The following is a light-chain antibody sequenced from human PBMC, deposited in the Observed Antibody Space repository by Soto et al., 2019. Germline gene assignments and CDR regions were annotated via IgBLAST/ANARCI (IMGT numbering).Light chain of an antibody. J-gene: IGKJ4*01. CDR1: QGISSY. V-gene: IGKV1-8*01. Sequence: AIRMTQSPSSFSASTGDRVTITCRASQGISSYLAWYQQKPGKAPKLLIYAASTLQSGVPSRFSGSGSGTDFTLTISCLQSEDLATYYFQQYYSYPLTFGGGTKVEIK. CDR3: QQYYSYPLT. CDR2: AAS.